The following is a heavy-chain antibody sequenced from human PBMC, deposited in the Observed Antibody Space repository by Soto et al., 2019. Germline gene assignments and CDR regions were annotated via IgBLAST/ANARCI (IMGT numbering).Heavy chain of an antibody. CDR1: GFTFNNYW. CDR3: ARVNYYFDY. V-gene: IGHV3-7*03. CDR2: MNQDGTIK. J-gene: IGHJ4*02. Sequence: GGSLRLSCAASGFTFNNYWLSWVRQAPGQGLEWVANMNQDGTIKYYVDSVKGRFTISRDNAENSLYLQINSLRAEDTAVYYCARVNYYFDYWGQGTLVTVSS.